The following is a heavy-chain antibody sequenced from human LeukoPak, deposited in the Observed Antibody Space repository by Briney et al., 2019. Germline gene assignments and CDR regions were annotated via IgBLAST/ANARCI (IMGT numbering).Heavy chain of an antibody. CDR1: GGSFSGYY. CDR2: IYYSGST. D-gene: IGHD6-13*01. Sequence: SETLSLTCAVYGGSFSGYYWSWIRQPPGKGLEWIGSIYYSGSTYYNPSLKSRVTISVDMSKNQFSLKLSSVTAADTAVYYCARAAAGTVGGYYYMDVWGKGTTVTVSS. J-gene: IGHJ6*03. CDR3: ARAAAGTVGGYYYMDV. V-gene: IGHV4-34*01.